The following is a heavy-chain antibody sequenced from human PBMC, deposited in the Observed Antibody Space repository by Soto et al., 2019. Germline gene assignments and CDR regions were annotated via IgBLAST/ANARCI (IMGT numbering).Heavy chain of an antibody. CDR2: ISSNGGST. Sequence: GGSLRLSCSASGFTFSSYAMHWVRQAPGKGLEYVSAISSNGGSTYYADSVKGRFTISRDKSKNTLYRQMSSLRAEATAVYYCVKELGPSSSSEGWFDPWGQGTLVTVSS. J-gene: IGHJ5*02. D-gene: IGHD6-6*01. CDR3: VKELGPSSSSEGWFDP. CDR1: GFTFSSYA. V-gene: IGHV3-64D*08.